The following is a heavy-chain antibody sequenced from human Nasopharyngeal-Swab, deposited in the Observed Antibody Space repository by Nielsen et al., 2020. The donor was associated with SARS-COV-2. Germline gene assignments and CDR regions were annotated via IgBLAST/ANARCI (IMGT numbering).Heavy chain of an antibody. CDR3: ARDRGLLSDYEGDYFNGMDL. J-gene: IGHJ6*02. Sequence: GSLRLSCVGSGFTFNRKNMHWVRQAPGKGLEWLSSISSRSGYVHYADSLEGRAIISRDNDKNSLYLHINSLRAEDTAVYYCARDRGLLSDYEGDYFNGMDLWGQGTTVTVSS. CDR2: ISSRSGYV. D-gene: IGHD5-12*01. CDR1: GFTFNRKN. V-gene: IGHV3-21*01.